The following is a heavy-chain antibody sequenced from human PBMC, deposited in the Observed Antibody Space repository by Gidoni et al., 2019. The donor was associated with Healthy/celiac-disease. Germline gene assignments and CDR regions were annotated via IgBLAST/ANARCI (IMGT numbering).Heavy chain of an antibody. V-gene: IGHV4-4*02. CDR1: GGSISSSNW. Sequence: QVQLQESGPGLVKPSGTLSLTCAVSGGSISSSNWWSWVRQHPGKGLEWIGEIYPSGSTNYNPSLKSLVTISVDKSKNQFSLKLSSVTAADTAVYYCAGARELLGFPSYYYGMDVWGQGTTVTVSS. J-gene: IGHJ6*02. CDR3: AGARELLGFPSYYYGMDV. D-gene: IGHD3-10*01. CDR2: IYPSGST.